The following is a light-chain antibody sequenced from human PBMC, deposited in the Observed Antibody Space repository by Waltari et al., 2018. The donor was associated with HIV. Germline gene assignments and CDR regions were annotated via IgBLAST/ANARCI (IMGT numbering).Light chain of an antibody. CDR1: SGHTSYG. V-gene: IGLV4-69*01. CDR2: VTSDGSH. CDR3: QTWGAGDHV. Sequence: QLVLTQSPSASASLGGSVKLTCPLASGHTSYGIAWHQQQPEKGPRYLMRVTSDGSHYKGDGIPDRFSGSSFGAERYLTISSLQSEDEAVYYCQTWGAGDHVFGGGTKLTVL. J-gene: IGLJ2*01.